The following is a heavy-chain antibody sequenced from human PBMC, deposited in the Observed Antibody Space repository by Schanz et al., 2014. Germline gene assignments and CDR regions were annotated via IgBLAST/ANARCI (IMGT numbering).Heavy chain of an antibody. J-gene: IGHJ6*03. CDR2: ISGSGGTT. CDR1: GITFSSHS. V-gene: IGHV3-23*01. CDR3: AKGPYYYYYMDV. Sequence: PGGSLRLSCAASGITFSSHSFNWVRQAPGKGLEWVSAISGSGGTTYYADSVKGRFTISGDSSKYTVYLQMNSLRADDTAVYYCAKGPYYYYYMDVWGNGTTVTVSS.